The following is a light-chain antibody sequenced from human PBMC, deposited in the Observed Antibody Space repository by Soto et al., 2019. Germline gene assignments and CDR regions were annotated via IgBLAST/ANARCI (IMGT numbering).Light chain of an antibody. Sequence: ETMMTQSPDTLSVSLGERATLSCRASQSLRSSLAWYQQKPGQAPRLLIYGASTRATGIPDRFSGGGSGTDFTLTISRLEPEDFAVYYCHQYGSSPQTFGQGTKVDI. V-gene: IGKV3-20*01. CDR1: QSLRSS. J-gene: IGKJ1*01. CDR3: HQYGSSPQT. CDR2: GAS.